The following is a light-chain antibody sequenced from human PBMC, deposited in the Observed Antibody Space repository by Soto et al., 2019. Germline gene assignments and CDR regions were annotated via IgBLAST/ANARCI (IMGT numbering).Light chain of an antibody. J-gene: IGKJ5*01. CDR3: QQYNSYRIT. CDR1: QSISNR. CDR2: DAS. Sequence: DIQMPQSPSTLSASVGDRVTITCRASQSISNRLAWYQQKPGKAPKVLIYDASSLESGVPSRFSGSGSGTEFTLTISSLQPDDFATYYCQQYNSYRITFGQGTRLEI. V-gene: IGKV1-5*01.